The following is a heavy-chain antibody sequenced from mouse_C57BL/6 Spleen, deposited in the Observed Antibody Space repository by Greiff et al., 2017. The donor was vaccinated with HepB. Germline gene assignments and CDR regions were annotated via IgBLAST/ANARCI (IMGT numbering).Heavy chain of an antibody. Sequence: QVQLQQPGAELVKPGASVKMSCKASGYNFTSYWITWVKQRPGQGLEWIGDIYPGSGSTNYNEKFKSKATLTVDTASSTSYRQLSSLTSEDAAVYDCARTFYDGYSFAYWGQGTLVTVSA. CDR2: IYPGSGST. J-gene: IGHJ3*01. CDR1: GYNFTSYW. V-gene: IGHV1-55*01. CDR3: ARTFYDGYSFAY. D-gene: IGHD2-3*01.